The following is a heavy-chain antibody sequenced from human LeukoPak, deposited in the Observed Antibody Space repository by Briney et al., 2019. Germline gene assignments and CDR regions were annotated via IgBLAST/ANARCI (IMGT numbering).Heavy chain of an antibody. CDR1: GGSISSGGYY. J-gene: IGHJ3*02. V-gene: IGHV4-31*03. D-gene: IGHD5-24*01. CDR2: IYYSGST. Sequence: KTSETLSLTCTVSGGSISSGGYYWRWIRQHPGKGLEWIGYIYYSGSTYYNPSLKSRVTISVDTSKNQFSLKLSSVTAADTAVYYCARGDGYNPDAFDIWGQGTMVIVSS. CDR3: ARGDGYNPDAFDI.